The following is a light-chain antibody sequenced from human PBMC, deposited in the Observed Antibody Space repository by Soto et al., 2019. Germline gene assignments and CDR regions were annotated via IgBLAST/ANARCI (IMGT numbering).Light chain of an antibody. CDR3: QQYNSYSWT. V-gene: IGKV1-5*01. CDR1: QSISSW. CDR2: DAS. J-gene: IGKJ5*01. Sequence: EIQITHSPSTLSASVGDRVTITCRASQSISSWLAWYQQKPGKAPKLLIYDASSLESGVPSRFSGSGSGTEFTLTISSLQPDDFATYYCQQYNSYSWTFGQGTRLEIK.